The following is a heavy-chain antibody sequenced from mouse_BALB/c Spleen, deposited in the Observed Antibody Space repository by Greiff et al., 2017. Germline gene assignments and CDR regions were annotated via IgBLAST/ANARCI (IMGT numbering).Heavy chain of an antibody. V-gene: IGHV1-54*03. CDR2: INPGSGGT. CDR1: GYAFTNYL. Sequence: QVQLQQSGAELVRPGTSVKVSCKASGYAFTNYLIEWVKQRPGQGLEWIGVINPGSGGTNYNEKFKGKATLTADKSSSTAYMQLSSLTSDDSAVYFCARSMITTRGDYWGQGTTLTVSS. CDR3: ARSMITTRGDY. D-gene: IGHD2-4*01. J-gene: IGHJ2*01.